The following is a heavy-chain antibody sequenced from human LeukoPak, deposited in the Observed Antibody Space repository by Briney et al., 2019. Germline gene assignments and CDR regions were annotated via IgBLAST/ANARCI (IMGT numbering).Heavy chain of an antibody. V-gene: IGHV4-59*01. CDR1: GGAISSYY. D-gene: IGHD3-9*01. CDR3: ARGDYDLLTGYYTHFDY. Sequence: SETLSLTCTVSGGAISSYYWSWIRQPPGKGLEWIGYIYNSGSTNYNPSLKSRVTISVDTSKNQFSLKLSSVTAADTAVYYCARGDYDLLTGYYTHFDYWGQGTLVTVSS. CDR2: IYNSGST. J-gene: IGHJ4*02.